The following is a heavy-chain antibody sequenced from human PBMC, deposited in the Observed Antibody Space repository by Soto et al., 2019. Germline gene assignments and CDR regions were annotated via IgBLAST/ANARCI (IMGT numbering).Heavy chain of an antibody. CDR3: ARGGPTYVYGSGSYLSVIEY. CDR2: INVDGSRT. V-gene: IGHV3-74*01. D-gene: IGHD3-10*01. CDR1: GFTFSRSW. Sequence: GGSLGLSCAASGFTFSRSWMHWVRQAPGKGLVWVSDINVDGSRTTYADSVKGRFTTSRDNAKSTQYLQMDGLRAEDTAVYYCARGGPTYVYGSGSYLSVIEYWGQGALVTVSS. J-gene: IGHJ4*02.